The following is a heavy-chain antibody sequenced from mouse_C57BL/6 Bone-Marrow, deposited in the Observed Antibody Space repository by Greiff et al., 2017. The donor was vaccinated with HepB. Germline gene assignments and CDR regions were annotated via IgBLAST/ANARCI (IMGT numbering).Heavy chain of an antibody. CDR2: IDPSDSET. V-gene: IGHV1-52*01. CDR3: ARSYYSNYVGAMDY. D-gene: IGHD2-5*01. CDR1: GYTFTSYW. J-gene: IGHJ4*01. Sequence: QVHVKQPGAELVRPGSSVKLSCKASGYTFTSYWMHWVKQRPIQGLEWIGNIDPSDSETHYNQKFKDKATLTVDKSSSTAYMQLSSLTSEDSAVYYCARSYYSNYVGAMDYWGQGTSVTVSS.